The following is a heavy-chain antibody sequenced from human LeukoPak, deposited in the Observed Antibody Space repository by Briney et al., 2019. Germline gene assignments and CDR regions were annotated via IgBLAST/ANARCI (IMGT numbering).Heavy chain of an antibody. V-gene: IGHV3-30*02. CDR1: GFTFSSYG. CDR2: IRYDGSNK. CDR3: AKELGRGYSYGYRDLWPVDY. Sequence: LTGGSLRLSCAASGFTFSSYGMHWVRQAPGKGLEWVAFIRYDGSNKYYADSVKGRFTISRDNSKNTLYLQMNSLRAEDTAVYYCAKELGRGYSYGYRDLWPVDYWGQGTLVTVSS. J-gene: IGHJ4*02. D-gene: IGHD5-18*01.